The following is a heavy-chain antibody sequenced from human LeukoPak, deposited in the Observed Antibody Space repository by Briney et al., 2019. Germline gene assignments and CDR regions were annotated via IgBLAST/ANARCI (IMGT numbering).Heavy chain of an antibody. CDR1: GFTFSNFL. Sequence: GGSLRLSCAASGFTFSNFLMTWVRQAPGKGLEWVSAISGSGGSTYYADSVKGRFTISRDNSKNTLYLQMNSLRAEDTAVYYCANLENDFWSGYYTGIGFDYWGQGTLVTVSS. J-gene: IGHJ4*02. D-gene: IGHD3-3*01. CDR3: ANLENDFWSGYYTGIGFDY. V-gene: IGHV3-23*01. CDR2: ISGSGGST.